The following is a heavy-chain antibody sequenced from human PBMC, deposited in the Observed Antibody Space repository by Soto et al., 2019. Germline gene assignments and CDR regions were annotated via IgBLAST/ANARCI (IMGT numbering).Heavy chain of an antibody. D-gene: IGHD3-10*01. CDR2: TYTGGNS. V-gene: IGHV3-53*02. J-gene: IGHJ4*02. CDR1: GLSVSDKY. CDR3: AREGYAYGLDF. Sequence: EVQLVQTGGGLIKPGVSLRLSCAASGLSVSDKYMSWVRQAPGKGLEWVSLTYTGGNSYFADFVKGRFIVSRDISKNTLFLHMNSLAADDTAVYYCAREGYAYGLDFWGQGSLVTVSS.